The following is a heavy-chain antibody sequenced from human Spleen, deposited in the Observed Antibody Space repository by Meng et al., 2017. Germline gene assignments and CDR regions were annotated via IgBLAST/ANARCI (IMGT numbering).Heavy chain of an antibody. D-gene: IGHD5-18*01. J-gene: IGHJ4*02. CDR2: VYYNGHT. Sequence: QVQLQESGPGLVRPSETLSLTRSVSGASVSSGSNYWTWIRQPPGKGLEWIGYVYYNGHTSYKPSLKSRVTISMDTSKRQFSLKLTSVTAADAAVYYCARGGGGGYTYGLAYWGQGILVTVSS. CDR3: ARGGGGGYTYGLAY. CDR1: GASVSSGSNY. V-gene: IGHV4-61*01.